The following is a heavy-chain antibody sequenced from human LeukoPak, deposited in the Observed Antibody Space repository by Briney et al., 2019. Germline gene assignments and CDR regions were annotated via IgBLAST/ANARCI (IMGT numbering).Heavy chain of an antibody. CDR2: ISYDGSNK. CDR3: AKSMGFGAYYYYGMDV. V-gene: IGHV3-30*18. Sequence: PGRSLRLSCAASGFTFSSYGMHWVRQAPGKGLEWVAVISYDGSNKYYADSVKGRFTIFRDNSKNTLYLQMNSLRAEDTAVYYCAKSMGFGAYYYYGMDVWGQGTTVTVSS. J-gene: IGHJ6*02. CDR1: GFTFSSYG. D-gene: IGHD3-3*01.